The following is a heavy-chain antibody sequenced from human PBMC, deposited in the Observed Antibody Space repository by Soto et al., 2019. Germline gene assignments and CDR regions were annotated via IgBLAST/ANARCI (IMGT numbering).Heavy chain of an antibody. J-gene: IGHJ4*02. CDR3: AKDKVDSSSWKSSGYRYYFDY. Sequence: GGSLRLSCAASGFTFSSYAMSWVRQAPGKGLEWVSAISGSGGSTYYADSVKGRFTISRDNSKNTLYLQMNSLRAEDTAVYYCAKDKVDSSSWKSSGYRYYFDYWGQGTLVTVSS. CDR1: GFTFSSYA. D-gene: IGHD6-13*01. V-gene: IGHV3-23*01. CDR2: ISGSGGST.